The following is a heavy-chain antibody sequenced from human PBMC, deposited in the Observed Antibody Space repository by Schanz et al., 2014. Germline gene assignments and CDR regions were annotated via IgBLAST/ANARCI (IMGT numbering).Heavy chain of an antibody. Sequence: QVQLQESGPGLVKPSQTLSLTCSVSGGSIRSGGYFWTWIRQHPGNGLEWTGHIDYRANPYYNESLKSRLTISLHATKNQSALKVTSVTAADTAVYYGARVRPGFAIDPWGQGTLVTVSS. CDR1: GGSIRSGGYF. CDR2: IDYRANP. D-gene: IGHD6-25*01. V-gene: IGHV4-31*03. J-gene: IGHJ5*02. CDR3: ARVRPGFAIDP.